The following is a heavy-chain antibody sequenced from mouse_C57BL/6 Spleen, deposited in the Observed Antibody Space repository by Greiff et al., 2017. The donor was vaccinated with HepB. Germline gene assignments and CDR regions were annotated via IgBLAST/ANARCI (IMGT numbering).Heavy chain of an antibody. J-gene: IGHJ4*01. V-gene: IGHV1-19*01. CDR2: INPYNGGT. D-gene: IGHD1-1*01. CDR3: ARWHYYGSSYDAMDY. Sequence: EVQLQQSGPVLVKPGASVKMSCKASGYTFTDYYMNWVKQSHGKSLEWIGVINPYNGGTSYNQKFKGKATLTVDKSSSTAYMELNSLTSEDSAVYYCARWHYYGSSYDAMDYWGQGTSVTVSS. CDR1: GYTFTDYY.